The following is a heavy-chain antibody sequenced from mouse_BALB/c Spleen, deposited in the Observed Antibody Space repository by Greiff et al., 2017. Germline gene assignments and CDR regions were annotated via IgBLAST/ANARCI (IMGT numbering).Heavy chain of an antibody. CDR1: GYTFTSYW. CDR2: INPSTGYT. J-gene: IGHJ4*01. CDR3: ANDYEYAMDY. V-gene: IGHV1-7*01. Sequence: VKLVESGAELAKPGASVKMSCKASGYTFTSYWMHWVKQRPGQGLEWIGYINPSTGYTEYNQKFKDKATLTADKSSSTAYMQLSSLTSEDSAVYYCANDYEYAMDYWGQGTSVTVSS. D-gene: IGHD2-4*01.